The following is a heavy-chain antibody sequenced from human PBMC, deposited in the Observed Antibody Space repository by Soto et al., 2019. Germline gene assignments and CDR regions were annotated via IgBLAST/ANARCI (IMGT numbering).Heavy chain of an antibody. CDR2: ISGSGGST. J-gene: IGHJ4*02. CDR1: VFTFSSYA. Sequence: PVGSVRLSCASSVFTFSSYAMSCVRHAPGKGLEWVSAISGSGGSTYYADSVKGRFTISRDNSKNTLYLQMNSLRAEDTAVYYCARGVGVTNLDYWAQGTLFTVSS. D-gene: IGHD1-26*01. V-gene: IGHV3-23*01. CDR3: ARGVGVTNLDY.